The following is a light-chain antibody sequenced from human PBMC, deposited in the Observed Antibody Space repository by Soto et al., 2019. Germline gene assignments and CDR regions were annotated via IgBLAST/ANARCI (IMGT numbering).Light chain of an antibody. CDR2: GAS. CDR1: QSISDP. J-gene: IGKJ1*01. Sequence: EIVMTQSPDTLSVSPGARATLSCRASQSISDPLAWYQQKPGQAPRLLIHGASTRAPGFPARFSGSGSGTDFTLTISSLQSEDFAVYYCQQYDNWPWTFGQGTKVDIK. V-gene: IGKV3-15*01. CDR3: QQYDNWPWT.